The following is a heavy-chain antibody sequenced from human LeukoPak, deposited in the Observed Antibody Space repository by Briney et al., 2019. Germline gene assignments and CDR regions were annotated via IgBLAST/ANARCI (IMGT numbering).Heavy chain of an antibody. CDR1: GYSFTAYY. Sequence: ASVKVSCKASGYSFTAYYIHWVRQAPGQGLEWVGWINPNSGGTKYAQKFQGRVTMASDASISTAYMDLCGLRSDDTAVYYCARGITIFADLTPFNHWGQGALVTVSS. V-gene: IGHV1-2*02. CDR3: ARGITIFADLTPFNH. CDR2: INPNSGGT. D-gene: IGHD3-3*01. J-gene: IGHJ4*02.